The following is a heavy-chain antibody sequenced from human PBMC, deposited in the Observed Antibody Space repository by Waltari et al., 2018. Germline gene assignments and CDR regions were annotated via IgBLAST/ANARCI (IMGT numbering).Heavy chain of an antibody. Sequence: QLHLQLSGPGLVKPSETLSLTCAVSGTYVTTTNSFWGWIRQPPGKGLEWIGRIYFTGGTDYNPSLKSRVTISIDTSTNQFSLNLRSVTAADTAVYYCARGIWQQLANFDSWGQGTLVTVSS. CDR1: GTYVTTTNSF. J-gene: IGHJ4*02. CDR2: IYFTGGT. D-gene: IGHD6-13*01. CDR3: ARGIWQQLANFDS. V-gene: IGHV4-39*01.